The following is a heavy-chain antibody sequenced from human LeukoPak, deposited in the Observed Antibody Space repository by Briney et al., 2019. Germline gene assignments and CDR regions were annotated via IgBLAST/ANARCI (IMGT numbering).Heavy chain of an antibody. CDR1: GFTFSSYE. Sequence: VGSLRLSCAASGFTFSSYEMNWVRQAPGKGLEWVSYISSSGSTIYYADSVKGRFTISRDNAKNSLYLQMNSLRAEDTAVYYCAREAVTLYYYYYYMDVWGKGTTVTVSS. V-gene: IGHV3-48*03. CDR2: ISSSGSTI. D-gene: IGHD4-17*01. J-gene: IGHJ6*03. CDR3: AREAVTLYYYYYYMDV.